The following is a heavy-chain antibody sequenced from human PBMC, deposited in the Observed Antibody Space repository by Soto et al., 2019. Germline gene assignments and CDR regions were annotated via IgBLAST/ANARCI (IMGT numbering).Heavy chain of an antibody. CDR2: IYHSGST. Sequence: SETLSLTCTVSGGSLSNYYWSWIRQPPGKGLEWIGYIYHSGSTYYNPSLKSRVTISVDRSKNQFSLKLNSVTAADTAVYYCARVPDVWGQGTTVTVSS. CDR1: GGSLSNYY. CDR3: ARVPDV. V-gene: IGHV4-59*12. J-gene: IGHJ6*02.